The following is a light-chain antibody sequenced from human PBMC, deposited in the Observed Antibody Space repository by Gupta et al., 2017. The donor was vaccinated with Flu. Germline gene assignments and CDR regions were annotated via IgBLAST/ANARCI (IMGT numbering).Light chain of an antibody. V-gene: IGLV1-47*01. Sequence: RVTISCSGSSSNIGSNYVPWYQQLPGTAPKLLIDRNNRRPSGVPDRFSGSKSGTSASLAISGLRSEDEADYYCAAWDDSLSAYVFGTGTKVTVL. CDR3: AAWDDSLSAYV. CDR1: SSNIGSNY. J-gene: IGLJ1*01. CDR2: RNN.